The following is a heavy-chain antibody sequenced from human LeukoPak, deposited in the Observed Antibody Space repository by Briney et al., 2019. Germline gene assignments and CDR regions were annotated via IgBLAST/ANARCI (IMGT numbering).Heavy chain of an antibody. J-gene: IGHJ4*02. D-gene: IGHD6-13*01. CDR3: AIGIRAVGTFDY. Sequence: ASVKVSCKASGYTFIDYYMQWVRQAPGQGLEWMGRINPNSGGTNYAQKFQGRVTMTRDTSISTAYMELSSLRSDDTAVYHCAIGIRAVGTFDYWGQGTLVTVSS. CDR2: INPNSGGT. V-gene: IGHV1-2*06. CDR1: GYTFIDYY.